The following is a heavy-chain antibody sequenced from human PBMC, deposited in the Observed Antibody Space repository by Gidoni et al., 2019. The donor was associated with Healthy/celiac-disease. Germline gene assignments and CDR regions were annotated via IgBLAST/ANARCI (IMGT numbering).Heavy chain of an antibody. J-gene: IGHJ4*02. CDR3: AAPHYYDSSGYYFDY. D-gene: IGHD3-22*01. CDR1: GFTFSSYA. CDR2: VSGRGGST. Sequence: EVQLLESGGGLVQPGGSLRLSCAASGFTFSSYAMSWVRQAPGKGLEWVSAVSGRGGSTYYADSVKGRFTISRDNSKNTLYLQMNSLRAEDTAVYYCAAPHYYDSSGYYFDYWGQGTLVTVSS. V-gene: IGHV3-23*01.